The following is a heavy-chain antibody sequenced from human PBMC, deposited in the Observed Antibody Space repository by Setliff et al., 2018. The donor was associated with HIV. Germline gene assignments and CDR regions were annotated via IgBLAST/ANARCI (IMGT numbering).Heavy chain of an antibody. J-gene: IGHJ5*02. V-gene: IGHV4-61*02. D-gene: IGHD3-3*01. CDR2: IYTSGTT. Sequence: SETLPPTGTVSGGSISSGSSYWSWIRQPAGKGLEWIGRIYTSGTTNYNPSLKSRVTISVDTSKNQFSLKLTSVTAADTAVYYCARGRNLEGWFDPWGQGTLVTVSS. CDR1: GGSISSGSSY. CDR3: ARGRNLEGWFDP.